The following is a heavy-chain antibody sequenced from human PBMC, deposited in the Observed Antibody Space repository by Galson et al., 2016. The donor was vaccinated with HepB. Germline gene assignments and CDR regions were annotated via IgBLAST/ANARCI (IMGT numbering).Heavy chain of an antibody. CDR1: GYRFTNHW. J-gene: IGHJ6*02. CDR2: IYPGDSDT. D-gene: IGHD6-6*01. Sequence: AEVKKPGESLKISCKGSGYRFTNHWIGWVRQMPGKGLEWMGIIYPGDSDTRYSPSFQGQVTISADKSISTAYLQWSSLKASDTAMYYCARHLFGSSSDYYGMDVWGQGTTVTVSS. CDR3: ARHLFGSSSDYYGMDV. V-gene: IGHV5-51*01.